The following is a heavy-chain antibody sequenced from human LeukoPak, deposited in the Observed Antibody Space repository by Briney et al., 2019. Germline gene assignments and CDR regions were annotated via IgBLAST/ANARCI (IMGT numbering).Heavy chain of an antibody. D-gene: IGHD6-13*01. CDR2: IRQDGSEK. J-gene: IGHJ4*01. CDR1: GFTFSSYW. Sequence: PGGSLRLSCAASGFTFSSYWMNWVRQAPGKGLEWVASIRQDGSEKTYVDSVKGRFTISRDNAKNSLSLQVNSLRVEDTAVYYCARDGTAAGLYFDLWGQGTLVTVSS. CDR3: ARDGTAAGLYFDL. V-gene: IGHV3-7*01.